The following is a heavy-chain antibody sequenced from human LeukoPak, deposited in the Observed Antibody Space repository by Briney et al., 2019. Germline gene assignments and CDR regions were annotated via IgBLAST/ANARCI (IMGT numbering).Heavy chain of an antibody. D-gene: IGHD5-12*01. CDR2: IIPIFGTA. Sequence: GASVKVSCKASVGTFSSYAISWVRQAPGQGLEWMGGIIPIFGTANYAQKFQGRVTITADESTSKAYMELSSLRSEETAVYYCARGRVDIVATILGYWGQGTLVTVPS. J-gene: IGHJ4*02. V-gene: IGHV1-69*13. CDR1: VGTFSSYA. CDR3: ARGRVDIVATILGY.